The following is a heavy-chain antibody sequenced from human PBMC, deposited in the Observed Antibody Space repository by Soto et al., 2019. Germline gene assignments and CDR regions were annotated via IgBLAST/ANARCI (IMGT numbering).Heavy chain of an antibody. CDR3: AADSSSRYYYYYMDV. V-gene: IGHV4-34*01. Sequence: SETLSLTCAVYGGSFSGYYWSWIRQPPGKGLEWIGEINHSGSTNYNPSLKSRVTISVDTSKNQFSLKLSSVTAADTAVYYCAADSSSRYYYYYMDVWGKGTTVTVSS. J-gene: IGHJ6*03. CDR2: INHSGST. D-gene: IGHD6-6*01. CDR1: GGSFSGYY.